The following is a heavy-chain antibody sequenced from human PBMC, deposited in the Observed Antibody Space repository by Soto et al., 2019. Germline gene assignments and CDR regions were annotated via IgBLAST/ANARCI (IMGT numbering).Heavy chain of an antibody. CDR1: GFTFSSYA. D-gene: IGHD2-2*01. CDR3: ARGLWESTVVVPAAIPSFFDY. Sequence: PGGSLRLSCAASGFTFSSYAMHWVRQAPGKGLEWVAVISYDGSNKYYADSVKGRFTISRDNSKNTLYLQMNSLRAEDTAVYYCARGLWESTVVVPAAIPSFFDYWGQGTLVTVSS. J-gene: IGHJ4*02. V-gene: IGHV3-30-3*01. CDR2: ISYDGSNK.